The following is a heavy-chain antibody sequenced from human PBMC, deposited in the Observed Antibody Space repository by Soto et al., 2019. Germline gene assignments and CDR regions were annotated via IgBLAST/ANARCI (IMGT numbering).Heavy chain of an antibody. CDR3: ARDDTGVALDS. CDR2: ISPYDGNT. CDR1: GYTFITYG. J-gene: IGHJ4*02. D-gene: IGHD5-18*01. V-gene: IGHV1-18*01. Sequence: QVQLVQSGAEVKKPGASVKVSCRASGYTFITYGINWVRQAPGQGLEWIGWISPYDGNTHYGQNLQGRVSMTTAPFTGTAYMELRSLRSDDTAVYYCARDDTGVALDSWGQGTLVTVSS.